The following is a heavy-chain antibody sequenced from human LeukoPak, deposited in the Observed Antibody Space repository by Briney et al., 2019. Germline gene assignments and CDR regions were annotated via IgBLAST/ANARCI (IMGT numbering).Heavy chain of an antibody. Sequence: PGGSLRLSCAASGFAFSYSSMHWVRQAPGKGLEWVAGISYDGHYKGYADSVRGRFTISRDDSKNHPYLEMSGLRPEDAALYYCVRDLLVGSPDYFDLWGQGALVTVSS. CDR3: VRDLLVGSPDYFDL. CDR1: GFAFSYSS. D-gene: IGHD1-26*01. V-gene: IGHV3-30*04. CDR2: ISYDGHYK. J-gene: IGHJ4*02.